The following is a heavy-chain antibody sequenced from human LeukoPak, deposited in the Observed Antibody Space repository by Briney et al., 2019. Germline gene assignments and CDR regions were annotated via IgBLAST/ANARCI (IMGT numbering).Heavy chain of an antibody. D-gene: IGHD3-22*01. J-gene: IGHJ4*02. Sequence: SETLSLTCTVSGGSISSYYWGWIRQPPGKGLEWIGSIYHSGSTYYNPSLKSRVTISVDTSKNQFSLKLSSVTAADTAVYYCARESLNYYDSSGHDYWGQGTLVTVSS. CDR3: ARESLNYYDSSGHDY. V-gene: IGHV4-38-2*02. CDR1: GGSISSYY. CDR2: IYHSGST.